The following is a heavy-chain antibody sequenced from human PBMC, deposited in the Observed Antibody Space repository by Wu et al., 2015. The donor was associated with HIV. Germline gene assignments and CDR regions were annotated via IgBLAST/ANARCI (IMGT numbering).Heavy chain of an antibody. CDR2: ISAYNGNT. D-gene: IGHD3-10*01. V-gene: IGHV1-18*01. Sequence: QVQLVQSGAEMKKPGASVKVSCKASGYTFTSYGISWVRQAPGQGLEWMGWISAYNGNTNYAQKLQGRVTMTTDTSTSTAYMELRSLRSDDTAVYYCARDSGYGDTMVRGTSGMDVWGQGTTVTVSS. J-gene: IGHJ6*02. CDR1: GYTFTSYG. CDR3: ARDSGYGDTMVRGTSGMDV.